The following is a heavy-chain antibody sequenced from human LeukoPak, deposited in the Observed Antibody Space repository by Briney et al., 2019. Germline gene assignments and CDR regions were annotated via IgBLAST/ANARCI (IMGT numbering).Heavy chain of an antibody. J-gene: IGHJ4*02. CDR2: ISCSSSYI. V-gene: IGHV3-21*01. CDR1: GFTFSSYS. D-gene: IGHD3-9*01. CDR3: ASEGLYYDILTTYYDRDFDY. Sequence: PGGSLRLSCAASGFTFSSYSMDWVRQAPGKGLEWVSSISCSSSYISYAASVKGRYPISRHNARNYLSLHMNSLRAEDTAVYYSASEGLYYDILTTYYDRDFDYWGQGTLVTASS.